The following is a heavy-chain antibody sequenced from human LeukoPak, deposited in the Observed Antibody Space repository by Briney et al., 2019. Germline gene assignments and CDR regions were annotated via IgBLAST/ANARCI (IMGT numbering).Heavy chain of an antibody. Sequence: GESLKISCKGSGYSFTRYWIGWVRPMPGKGLEWMGIIYPGDSDTRYSPSFQVQVPISADKSISTAYLQWSSLKASDTAMYYCARQYYDCSGYYPYFDYWGQGTLVTVSS. CDR2: IYPGDSDT. V-gene: IGHV5-51*01. CDR3: ARQYYDCSGYYPYFDY. CDR1: GYSFTRYW. J-gene: IGHJ4*02. D-gene: IGHD3-22*01.